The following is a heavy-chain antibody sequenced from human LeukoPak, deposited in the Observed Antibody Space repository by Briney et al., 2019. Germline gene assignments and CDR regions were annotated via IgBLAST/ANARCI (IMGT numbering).Heavy chain of an antibody. Sequence: SETLTLTCAVYDGSFSGYYWTWIRQPPGKGLEWIGEIIDTGSTKYNSSLKSRVTISVDTSKNQFSLKLSSVTAADTAVYYCARVSGAGYDGRGVFDYWGQGTLVTVSS. CDR2: IIDTGST. CDR3: ARVSGAGYDGRGVFDY. D-gene: IGHD2-8*02. J-gene: IGHJ4*02. V-gene: IGHV4-34*12. CDR1: DGSFSGYY.